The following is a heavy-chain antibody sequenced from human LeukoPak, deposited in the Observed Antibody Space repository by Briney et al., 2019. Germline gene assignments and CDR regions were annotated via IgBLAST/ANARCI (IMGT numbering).Heavy chain of an antibody. J-gene: IGHJ6*02. D-gene: IGHD3-10*01. CDR3: ARDDYYGSGSETYYYGMDV. CDR1: GFTVGSNY. Sequence: GGSLRLSCAASGFTVGSNYMSWVRQAPGKGLEWVSVIYSGGSTYYADSVKGRFTISRDNSKNTLYLQMNSLRAEDTAVYYCARDDYYGSGSETYYYGMDVWGQGTTVTVSS. CDR2: IYSGGST. V-gene: IGHV3-53*01.